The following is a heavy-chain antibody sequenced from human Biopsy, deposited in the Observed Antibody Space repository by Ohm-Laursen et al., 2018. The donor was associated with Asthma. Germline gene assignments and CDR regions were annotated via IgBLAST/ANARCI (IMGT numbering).Heavy chain of an antibody. V-gene: IGHV3-23*01. Sequence: GSLRLSCTASGFTFSSFAMSWVRQAPGKGLEWVSAITRSAGRTDYADSVKGRFTISRDNAKNSLFLQMNSLRDEDTAVYYCARTYYDFLTGQVNDAFAMWGQGTMVTVSS. CDR3: ARTYYDFLTGQVNDAFAM. CDR2: ITRSAGRT. D-gene: IGHD3-9*01. J-gene: IGHJ3*02. CDR1: GFTFSSFA.